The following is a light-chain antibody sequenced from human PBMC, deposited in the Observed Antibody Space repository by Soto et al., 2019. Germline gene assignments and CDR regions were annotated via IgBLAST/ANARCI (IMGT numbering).Light chain of an antibody. V-gene: IGLV1-44*01. Sequence: QSALTQPASVSGSPGQSITISCTGTSSDVGSYNYVSWYQQYPGKAPKLLIYSSNQRPSGVPDRFSGSKSGTSASLAISGLQSEDEADYYCAAWDDSLNGYVFGTGTKLTVL. CDR1: SSDVGSYNY. CDR3: AAWDDSLNGYV. J-gene: IGLJ1*01. CDR2: SSN.